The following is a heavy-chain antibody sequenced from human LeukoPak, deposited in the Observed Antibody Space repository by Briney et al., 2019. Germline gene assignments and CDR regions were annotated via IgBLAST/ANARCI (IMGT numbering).Heavy chain of an antibody. CDR2: IISSSSTI. Sequence: GGSLRLSCAASGFTFSSYSMNWVRQAPGKGLEWVSYIISSSSTIYYADSVKGRFTISRDNAKNSLYLQMNSLRAEDTAVYYCAREGTVAGTYYYYGMDVWGQGTTVTVS. D-gene: IGHD6-19*01. J-gene: IGHJ6*02. CDR3: AREGTVAGTYYYYGMDV. CDR1: GFTFSSYS. V-gene: IGHV3-48*01.